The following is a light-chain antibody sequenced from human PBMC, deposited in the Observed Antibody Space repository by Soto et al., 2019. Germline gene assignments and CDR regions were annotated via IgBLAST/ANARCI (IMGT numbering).Light chain of an antibody. V-gene: IGKV3-15*01. CDR2: GAS. CDR3: QQYNNWPRT. J-gene: IGKJ1*01. CDR1: QTVSSK. Sequence: EIVMTQSPATLSVSPGERATLSCRAGQTVSSKLAWYQQKPGQAPRLLIYGASTRATGVPARFSGSGSGTEFTLTISSLQSEDVAVYYCQQYNNWPRTFGQGTKVDIK.